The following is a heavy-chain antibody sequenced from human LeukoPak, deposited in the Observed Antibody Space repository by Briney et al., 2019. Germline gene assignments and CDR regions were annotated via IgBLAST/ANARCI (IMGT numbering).Heavy chain of an antibody. D-gene: IGHD3-9*01. CDR3: ARGVLRYFDWLSPGGFYFDY. J-gene: IGHJ4*02. V-gene: IGHV4-39*07. CDR2: IYYSGST. Sequence: SETLSLTCTVSGVSISSSNSYWGWIRQPPGKGLEWIGSIYYSGSTYYNPSLKSRVTISVDTSKNQFSLKLSSVTAADTAVYYCARGVLRYFDWLSPGGFYFDYWGQGTLVTVSS. CDR1: GVSISSSNSY.